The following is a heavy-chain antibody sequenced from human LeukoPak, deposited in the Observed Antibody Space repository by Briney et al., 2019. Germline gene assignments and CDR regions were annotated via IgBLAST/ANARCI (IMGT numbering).Heavy chain of an antibody. J-gene: IGHJ4*02. D-gene: IGHD5-24*01. CDR2: ISYDGSNK. V-gene: IGHV3-30*19. CDR3: ARDRRWLQYSDY. CDR1: GFTFSSHG. Sequence: AGGSLRLSCAASGFTFSSHGMHWVRQAPGKGLEWVAVISYDGSNKYYADSVKGRFTISRDNSKNTLYPEMNSLRPEDTAVYYCARDRRWLQYSDYWGQGTLVTVSS.